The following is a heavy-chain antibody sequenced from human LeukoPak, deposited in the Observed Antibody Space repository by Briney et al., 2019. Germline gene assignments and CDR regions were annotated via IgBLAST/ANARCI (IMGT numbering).Heavy chain of an antibody. Sequence: GGSLRLSCAASGFTFSSYSMNWVRQAPGKGLEWVSYISSSSSTIYYAGSVKGRFTISRDNAKNSLYLQMNSLRVEDTAVYYCARGWGERGKCRGGTCNNPQFDYWGRGTLVTVSS. CDR3: ARGWGERGKCRGGTCNNPQFDY. V-gene: IGHV3-48*04. CDR1: GFTFSSYS. D-gene: IGHD2-15*01. J-gene: IGHJ4*02. CDR2: ISSSSSTI.